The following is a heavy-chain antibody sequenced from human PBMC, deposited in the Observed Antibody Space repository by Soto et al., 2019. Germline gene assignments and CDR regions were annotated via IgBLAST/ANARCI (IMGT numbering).Heavy chain of an antibody. CDR2: ISGSGGST. V-gene: IGHV3-23*01. J-gene: IGHJ4*02. CDR1: GFTFSSYA. Sequence: GGSLRLSCAASGFTFSSYAMSWVRQAPGKGLEWVSAISGSGGSTYYADSVKGRFTISRDNSKNTLYLQMNSLRAEDTAVYYCAKDGHIVLMVYFAFFDYWGQGTLVTVSS. D-gene: IGHD2-8*01. CDR3: AKDGHIVLMVYFAFFDY.